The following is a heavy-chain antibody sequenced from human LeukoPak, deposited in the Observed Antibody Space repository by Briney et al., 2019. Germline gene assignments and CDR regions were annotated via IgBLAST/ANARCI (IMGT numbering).Heavy chain of an antibody. D-gene: IGHD5-18*01. CDR3: ARVKRGYSYGRYYFDY. J-gene: IGHJ4*02. CDR1: GYTFTDYY. CDR2: IDPNSGNT. V-gene: IGHV1-8*02. Sequence: ASVKVSCKASGYTFTDYYMHWVRQAPGQGLEWMGWIDPNSGNTGYAQKFQGRVTMTRNTSISTAYMELSSLRSEDTAVYYCARVKRGYSYGRYYFDYWGQGTLVTVSS.